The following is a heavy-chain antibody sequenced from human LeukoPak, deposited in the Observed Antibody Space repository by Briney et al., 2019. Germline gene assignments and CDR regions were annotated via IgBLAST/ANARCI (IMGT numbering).Heavy chain of an antibody. Sequence: GGSLRLSCAASGFTFSDYYMAWIRQAPGKGLEWISYISNTGSPTYYADSVKGRFTISRDNAKNSLYLQMNSLRAEDTAVYYCAREFFGPDYWGQGTLVTVSS. D-gene: IGHD3-3*01. CDR3: AREFFGPDY. J-gene: IGHJ4*02. CDR2: ISNTGSPT. CDR1: GFTFSDYY. V-gene: IGHV3-11*01.